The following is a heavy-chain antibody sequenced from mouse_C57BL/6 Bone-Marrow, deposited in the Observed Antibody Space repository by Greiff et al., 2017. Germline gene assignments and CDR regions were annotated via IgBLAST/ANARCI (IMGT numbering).Heavy chain of an antibody. CDR1: GFTFTDYY. CDR3: ARRIYYGSSFWYFDV. CDR2: VYPYNGGT. Sequence: DVKLQESGPVLVKPGPSVKISCKASGFTFTDYYMHWVKQSHGKSLEWIGLVYPYNGGTSYNQKFKGKATLTVDPSSSTAYMELNSLTSEDSAVYYCARRIYYGSSFWYFDVWGTGTTVTVSS. D-gene: IGHD1-1*01. V-gene: IGHV1-36*01. J-gene: IGHJ1*03.